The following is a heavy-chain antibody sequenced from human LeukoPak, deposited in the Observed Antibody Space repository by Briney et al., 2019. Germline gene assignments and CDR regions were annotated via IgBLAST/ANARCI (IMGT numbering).Heavy chain of an antibody. CDR3: ATDAYVDFWSGSIY. CDR1: GFTFGSYA. J-gene: IGHJ4*02. V-gene: IGHV3-23*01. Sequence: GGSLRLSCAASGFTFGSYAMSWVRQAPGKGLEWVSAISGSGGSTYYADSVKGRFTISRDNSKNTLYLQMNSLRAEDTAVYYCATDAYVDFWSGSIYWGQGTLVTVSS. D-gene: IGHD3-3*01. CDR2: ISGSGGST.